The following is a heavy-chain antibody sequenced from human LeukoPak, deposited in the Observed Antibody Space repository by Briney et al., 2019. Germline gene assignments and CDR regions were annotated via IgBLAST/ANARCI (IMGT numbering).Heavy chain of an antibody. Sequence: SETLSLTCTVSGGSISSYYWSWIRQPPGKGLEWIGYIYYSGSTNYNPSLKSRVTISVDTSKNQFSLKLSSVTAADTAVYYCAREKITRDAFDIWGQGTMVTASS. CDR1: GGSISSYY. CDR2: IYYSGST. V-gene: IGHV4-59*01. J-gene: IGHJ3*02. CDR3: AREKITRDAFDI. D-gene: IGHD1-20*01.